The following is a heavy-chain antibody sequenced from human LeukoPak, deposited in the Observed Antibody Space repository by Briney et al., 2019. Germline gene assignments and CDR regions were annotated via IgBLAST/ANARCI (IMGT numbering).Heavy chain of an antibody. CDR1: GGPISSYY. CDR2: IYYSGST. CDR3: ARDKFVVVPALRYYYYGMDV. Sequence: PSETLSLTCTVSGGPISSYYWSWIRQPPGKGLEWIGYIYYSGSTNYNPSLKSRVTISVDTSKNQFSLKLSSVTAADTAVYYCARDKFVVVPALRYYYYGMDVWGQGTTVTVSS. V-gene: IGHV4-59*01. J-gene: IGHJ6*02. D-gene: IGHD2-2*01.